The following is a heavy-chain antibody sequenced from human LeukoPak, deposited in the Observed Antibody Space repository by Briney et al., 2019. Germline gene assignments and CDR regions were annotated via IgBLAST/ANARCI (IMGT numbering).Heavy chain of an antibody. CDR3: ARHPDTMSYGMDV. D-gene: IGHD3-22*01. CDR2: IYYSGST. V-gene: IGHV4-39*01. Sequence: TSETLSLTCTVSGASISSSSHYWGWIRQPPGKGLEWIGSIYYSGSTYYNPSLKSRVTISVDTSKNQFSLKLSSVTAADTAVYYCARHPDTMSYGMDVWGQGTTVTVSS. CDR1: GASISSSSHY. J-gene: IGHJ6*02.